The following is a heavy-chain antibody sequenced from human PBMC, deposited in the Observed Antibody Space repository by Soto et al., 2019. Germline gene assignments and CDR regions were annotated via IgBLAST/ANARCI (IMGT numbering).Heavy chain of an antibody. V-gene: IGHV1-69*01. Sequence: QVQLVQSGPEVKKPGSSVKVSCKASGGTFSRYGINWVRQARGQGLEWLGGPIPMFTTVNYAQKFQGRVTITADESTSTAYMERNSLRSEDTAVYFCARSRPDCSSTRCDTRYYYYDLDVWGQGTTVTVSS. CDR3: ARSRPDCSSTRCDTRYYYYDLDV. CDR2: PIPMFTTV. D-gene: IGHD2-2*02. CDR1: GGTFSRYG. J-gene: IGHJ6*02.